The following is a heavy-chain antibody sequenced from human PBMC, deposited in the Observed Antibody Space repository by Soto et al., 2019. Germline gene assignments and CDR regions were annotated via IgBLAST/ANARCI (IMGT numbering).Heavy chain of an antibody. CDR3: ARRSYKSSGDYSYYYYMDV. J-gene: IGHJ6*03. D-gene: IGHD4-17*01. CDR2: IYYSGST. CDR1: GGSISSYY. V-gene: IGHV4-59*01. Sequence: LSLTCTVSGGSISSYYWSWIRQPPGKGLEWIGYIYYSGSTNYNPSLKSRVTISVDTSKNQFSLKLSSVTAADTAVYYCARRSYKSSGDYSYYYYMDVWGKGTTVTVSS.